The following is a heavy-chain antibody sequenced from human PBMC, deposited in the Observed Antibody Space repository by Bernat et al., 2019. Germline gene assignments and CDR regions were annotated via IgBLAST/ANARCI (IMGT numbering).Heavy chain of an antibody. D-gene: IGHD3-16*02. CDR3: ARDLRGSYRSEFDY. CDR2: IYHSGNT. V-gene: IGHV4-38-2*01. Sequence: QVQLQESGPGLVKPSETLSLTCDVSDYSISSGHYWGWVRQPPGKGLEWIGSIYHSGNTYYNPSLKSRVTISIDTSKNRFSLKLTSVTAADTAVYYCARDLRGSYRSEFDYGGQGTLFTVSS. J-gene: IGHJ4*02. CDR1: DYSISSGHY.